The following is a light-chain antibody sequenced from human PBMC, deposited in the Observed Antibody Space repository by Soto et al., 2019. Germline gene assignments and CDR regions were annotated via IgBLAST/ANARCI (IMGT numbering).Light chain of an antibody. CDR2: EVS. V-gene: IGLV2-14*01. Sequence: QSALTQPASVSGSPGQSITISCTGTSSDVGGYNYVSWYQQNPGKAPKLMIHEVSNRPSEVSNRFSGSKSGNTASLTTSGLQAEDEADYYCSSFTSSSTFVFGTGTKLTVL. CDR1: SSDVGGYNY. J-gene: IGLJ1*01. CDR3: SSFTSSSTFV.